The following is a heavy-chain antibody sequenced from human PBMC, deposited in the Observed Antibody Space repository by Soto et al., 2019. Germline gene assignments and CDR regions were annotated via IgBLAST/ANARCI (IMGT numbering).Heavy chain of an antibody. D-gene: IGHD6-6*01. CDR2: IYSGGST. V-gene: IGHV3-53*01. CDR3: ARDLEYSSSSGPYYYGMDV. CDR1: GSTVSSNY. Sequence: LRLSCAASGSTVSSNYMSWVRQAPGKGLEWVSVIYSGGSTYYADSVKGRFTISRDNSKNTLYLQMNSLRAEDTAVYYCARDLEYSSSSGPYYYGMDVWGQGTTVTVSS. J-gene: IGHJ6*02.